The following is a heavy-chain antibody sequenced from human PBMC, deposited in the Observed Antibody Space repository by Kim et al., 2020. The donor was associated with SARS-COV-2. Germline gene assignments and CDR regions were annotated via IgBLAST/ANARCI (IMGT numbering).Heavy chain of an antibody. CDR2: VNNDGSST. CDR1: GFTFTDFW. CDR3: VRGFASCSDY. D-gene: IGHD3-16*01. V-gene: IGHV3-74*01. J-gene: IGHJ4*02. Sequence: GGSLRLSCTTSGFTFTDFWIHWVRQAPGKGLVWVSYVNNDGSSTGYADSVKGRFTITRDNAKNTVYLQLNSLRLEDTAVYYCVRGFASCSDYWAQGTL.